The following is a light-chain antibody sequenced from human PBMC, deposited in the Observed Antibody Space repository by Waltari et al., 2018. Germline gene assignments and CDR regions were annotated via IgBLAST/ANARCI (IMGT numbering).Light chain of an antibody. CDR2: DVS. CDR1: SCHVGGYDA. J-gene: IGLJ3*02. Sequence: QSALTKPRPVSGPPGTPVTISCIATSCHVGGYDAVSWYRHHPGKAPELIIYDVSKRPSGVPDRFSGSKSGNTASLTISGLQADDEADYYCSSNAGYSTWVFGGGTKVTVL. CDR3: SSNAGYSTWV. V-gene: IGLV2-11*01.